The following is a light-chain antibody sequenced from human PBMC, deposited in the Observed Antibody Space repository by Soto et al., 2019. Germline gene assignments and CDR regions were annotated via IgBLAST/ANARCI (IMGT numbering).Light chain of an antibody. Sequence: EIVLAQSPGTLSLSPGERATRSCRASQSVSSDYLAWYQQKPGQPPRLLIYGVSSRATGIPDRFSGSGSGPDFTLTISRLEPEDFAVYYCQQYGNSPWTFGQGTKVDIK. CDR3: QQYGNSPWT. CDR2: GVS. V-gene: IGKV3-20*01. CDR1: QSVSSDY. J-gene: IGKJ1*01.